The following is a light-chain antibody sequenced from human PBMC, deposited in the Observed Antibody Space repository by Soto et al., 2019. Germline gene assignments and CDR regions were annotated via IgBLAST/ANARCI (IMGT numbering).Light chain of an antibody. CDR3: SSYTSSSTLYV. CDR2: DVS. V-gene: IGLV2-14*03. CDR1: SSDVGGYNY. Sequence: QSALTQPASVSGSPGQSITISCTRTSSDVGGYNYVSWYQQHPGKALKLMIYDVSNRPSGVSNRFSGSKSGNTASLTISGLQAEDEADYYCSSYTSSSTLYVFGTGTKVTVL. J-gene: IGLJ1*01.